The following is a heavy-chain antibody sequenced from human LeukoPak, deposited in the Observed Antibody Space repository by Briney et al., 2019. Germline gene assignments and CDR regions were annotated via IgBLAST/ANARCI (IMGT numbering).Heavy chain of an antibody. J-gene: IGHJ5*02. CDR2: IIPIFGTA. D-gene: IGHD3-3*01. CDR1: GGTFSSYA. Sequence: SVKVSCKASGGTFSSYAISWVRQAPGQGLELMGGIIPIFGTANYAQKFQGRVTITADESTSTAYMELSSLRSEDTAVYYCARVPHYDFWSGSSCWFDPWGQGTLVTVSS. V-gene: IGHV1-69*01. CDR3: ARVPHYDFWSGSSCWFDP.